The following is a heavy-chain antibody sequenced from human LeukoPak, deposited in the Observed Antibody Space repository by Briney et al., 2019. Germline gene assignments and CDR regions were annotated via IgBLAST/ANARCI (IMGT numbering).Heavy chain of an antibody. CDR3: ARAPYYYDTSGFLI. V-gene: IGHV3-30-3*01. CDR2: ISYDGNDK. Sequence: GGSLRLSCAASGFTFSNYAMHWVRQAPGKGLEWVAIISYDGNDKYYTDSVKGRFTISRDKSKNTLYLQMNSLRAEDTAVYYCARAPYYYDTSGFLIWGQGTMVTVSS. D-gene: IGHD3-22*01. J-gene: IGHJ3*02. CDR1: GFTFSNYA.